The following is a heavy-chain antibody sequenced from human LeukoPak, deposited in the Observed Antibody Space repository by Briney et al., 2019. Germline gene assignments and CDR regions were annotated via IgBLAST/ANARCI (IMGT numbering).Heavy chain of an antibody. V-gene: IGHV3-74*01. J-gene: IGHJ6*03. D-gene: IGHD2/OR15-2a*01. Sequence: GGSLRLSCAASGFTFSGFWMHWVRQAPGKGLVWVSRINSDGSSTSYADSVKGRFTISRDNAKNTLYLQMNSLRAEDTAVYYCASSEDFSYYYYMDVWGKGTTVTVSS. CDR1: GFTFSGFW. CDR3: ASSEDFSYYYYMDV. CDR2: INSDGSST.